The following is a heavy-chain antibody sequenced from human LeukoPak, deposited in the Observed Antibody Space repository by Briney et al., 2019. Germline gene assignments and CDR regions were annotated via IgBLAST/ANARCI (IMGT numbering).Heavy chain of an antibody. CDR3: AKEGTGIHFDY. D-gene: IGHD1-1*01. Sequence: GRSLRLSCAATGFTFSSNAIHWVRQAPGKGLEWGAEISYDGGNTYYAGSVKGRFTISRDNSKNTLYLQMNSLRAEDTAVYYCAKEGTGIHFDYWGQGTLVTVSS. J-gene: IGHJ4*02. CDR2: ISYDGGNT. V-gene: IGHV3-30-3*01. CDR1: GFTFSSNA.